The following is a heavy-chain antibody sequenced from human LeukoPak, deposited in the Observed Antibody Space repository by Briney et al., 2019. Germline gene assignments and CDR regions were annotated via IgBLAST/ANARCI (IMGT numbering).Heavy chain of an antibody. CDR2: FDPEDGET. J-gene: IGHJ4*02. D-gene: IGHD2-2*01. Sequence: ASVKVSCKVSGYTLTELSMHWVRQAPRKGLEWMGGFDPEDGETIYAQKFQGRVTITADESTSTAYMELSSLRSEDTAVYYCARAQETPGGFDYWGQGTLVTVSS. V-gene: IGHV1-24*01. CDR1: GYTLTELS. CDR3: ARAQETPGGFDY.